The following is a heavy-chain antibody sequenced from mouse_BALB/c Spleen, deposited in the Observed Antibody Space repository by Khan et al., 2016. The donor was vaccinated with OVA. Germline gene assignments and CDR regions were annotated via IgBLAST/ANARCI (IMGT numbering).Heavy chain of an antibody. CDR3: ARVYGGDFDY. CDR2: ISYSGNT. D-gene: IGHD1-1*01. V-gene: IGHV3-2*02. Sequence: EVQLQESGPGLVKPSQSLSLTCTVTGYSITTDYAWNWIRQFPGNKLEWMGYISYSGNTKYNPSLKSRISITRDTSKNQFFLQLKSVTTEDTARFYCARVYGGDFDYWGQGTTPTGPS. CDR1: GYSITTDYA. J-gene: IGHJ2*01.